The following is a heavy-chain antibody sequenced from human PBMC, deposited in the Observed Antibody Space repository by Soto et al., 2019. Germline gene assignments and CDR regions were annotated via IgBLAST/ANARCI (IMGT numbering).Heavy chain of an antibody. J-gene: IGHJ3*02. D-gene: IGHD5-12*01. V-gene: IGHV1-69*13. Sequence: ASVKVSCKASGGTFSSYAISWVRQAPGQGLEWMGGIIPIFGTANYAQKFQGRVTITADESTSTAYMELSSLRSEDTAVYYCARVPRRDGYQYDAFDIWGQGTMVTVSS. CDR1: GGTFSSYA. CDR2: IIPIFGTA. CDR3: ARVPRRDGYQYDAFDI.